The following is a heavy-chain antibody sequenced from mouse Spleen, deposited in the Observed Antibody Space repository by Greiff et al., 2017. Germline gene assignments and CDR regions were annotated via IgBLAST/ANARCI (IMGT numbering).Heavy chain of an antibody. CDR3: TYDYDGYAMDY. Sequence: VQLKESGPELVKPGASVKISCKASGYSFTSYYIHWVKQRPGQGLEWIGAIYPGNSDTSYNQKFKGKAKLTAVTSTSTAYMELSSLTNEDSAVYYCTYDYDGYAMDYWGQGTSVTASS. V-gene: IGHV1-5*01. D-gene: IGHD2-4*01. CDR2: IYPGNSDT. J-gene: IGHJ4*01. CDR1: GYSFTSYY.